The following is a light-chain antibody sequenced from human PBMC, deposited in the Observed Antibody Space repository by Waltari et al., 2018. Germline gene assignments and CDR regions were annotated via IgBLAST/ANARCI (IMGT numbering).Light chain of an antibody. CDR3: QQYNKWPPIT. Sequence: EIVMTQSPATLSVSPGERATLPSRASRSVTSNLAWYQQKPGQAPRLLIYGASTRATGIPARFSGSGSETDFTLTITSLQSEDFAVDYCQQYNKWPPITFGQGTRLEIK. CDR2: GAS. V-gene: IGKV3-15*01. CDR1: RSVTSN. J-gene: IGKJ5*01.